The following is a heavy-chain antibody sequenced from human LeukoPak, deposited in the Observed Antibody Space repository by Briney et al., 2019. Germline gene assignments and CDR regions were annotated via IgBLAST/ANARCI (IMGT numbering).Heavy chain of an antibody. Sequence: GASVKVSCKASGGTFRDFAVSWVRQAPGQGLEWMGGIVPIFDTPNYAQRFEDRVTITTDEATTTAYMELTGLRSEDTAVYYCASDIYGSQPSDYWGQGTLVIVSS. CDR3: ASDIYGSQPSDY. CDR1: GGTFRDFA. V-gene: IGHV1-69*05. CDR2: IVPIFDTP. D-gene: IGHD3-10*01. J-gene: IGHJ4*02.